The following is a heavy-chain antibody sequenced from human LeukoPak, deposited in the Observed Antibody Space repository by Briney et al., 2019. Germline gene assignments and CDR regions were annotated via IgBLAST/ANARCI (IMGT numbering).Heavy chain of an antibody. D-gene: IGHD3-10*01. CDR2: IHYRGST. CDR3: ARNKVRVAIPYYYYTDV. CDR1: GGSISSGDFY. J-gene: IGHJ6*03. V-gene: IGHV4-31*03. Sequence: SETLSLTCTVSGGSISSGDFYWTWVRQHPGKGLERIGYIHYRGSTYYNPSLQSRVSMSVDTSRNQFSLELTSVTAADTAVYYCARNKVRVAIPYYYYTDVWGKGTTVTVSS.